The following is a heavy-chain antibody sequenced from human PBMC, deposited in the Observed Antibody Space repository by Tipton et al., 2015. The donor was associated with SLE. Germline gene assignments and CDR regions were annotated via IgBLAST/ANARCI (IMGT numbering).Heavy chain of an antibody. CDR3: ARCQGSTVTTNWYFDL. D-gene: IGHD4-17*01. J-gene: IGHJ2*01. V-gene: IGHV4-31*03. CDR1: GGSISSGGYY. CDR2: IYYSGST. Sequence: LRLSCTVSGGSISSGGYYWSWIRQHPGKGLEWIGYIYYSGSTYYNPSLKSRVTISVDTSKNQFSLKLSSVTAADTAVYYCARCQGSTVTTNWYFDLWGRGTLVTVSS.